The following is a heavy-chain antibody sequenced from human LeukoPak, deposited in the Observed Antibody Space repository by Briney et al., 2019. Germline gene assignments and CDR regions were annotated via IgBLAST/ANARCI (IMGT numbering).Heavy chain of an antibody. CDR2: INPSGGST. J-gene: IGHJ4*02. CDR3: ARGGSSSSPFFAY. Sequence: ASVKVSCKASVYTFTNYFMHWVRQAPGQGRVWMGIINPSGGSTSYAQKFQGRVTMTRDTSTSTVYMEVSSLRSEDTAVYYCARGGSSSSPFFAYWGQGTLVTVSS. D-gene: IGHD6-13*01. CDR1: VYTFTNYF. V-gene: IGHV1-46*01.